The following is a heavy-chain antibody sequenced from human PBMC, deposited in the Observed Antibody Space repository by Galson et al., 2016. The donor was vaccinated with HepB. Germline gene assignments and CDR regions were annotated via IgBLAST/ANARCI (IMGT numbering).Heavy chain of an antibody. D-gene: IGHD2-2*01. CDR2: ISSSSATI. J-gene: IGHJ4*02. V-gene: IGHV3-11*01. CDR3: ARGQWGPAALYYFDS. CDR1: GFTFSDYY. Sequence: SLRLSCAASGFTFSDYYMSWIRQAPGKGLERVSYISSSSATIYYVDSVKGRFTISRDNARNSLLLQMNTLRAEDTAVYYCARGQWGPAALYYFDSWGQGSLVTVSS.